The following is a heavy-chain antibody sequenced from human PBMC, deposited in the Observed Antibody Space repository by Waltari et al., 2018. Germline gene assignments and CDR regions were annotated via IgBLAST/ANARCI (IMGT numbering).Heavy chain of an antibody. J-gene: IGHJ6*02. V-gene: IGHV4-59*11. CDR3: ARGPAAPHYYYYYGMDV. D-gene: IGHD2-2*01. CDR2: IYYSGST. CDR1: GGSISSHY. Sequence: QVQLQESGPGLVKPSETLSLTCTVSGGSISSHYWSWIRQPPGKGLEWIGYIYYSGSTNYNPSLKSRVTISVDTSKNQFSLKLSSVTAADTAVYYCARGPAAPHYYYYYGMDVWGQGTTVTVSS.